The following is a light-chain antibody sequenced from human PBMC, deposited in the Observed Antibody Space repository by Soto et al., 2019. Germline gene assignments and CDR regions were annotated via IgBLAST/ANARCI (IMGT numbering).Light chain of an antibody. Sequence: EIVLTQSPATLSLSPGERVTLSCRASQSVSSYLAWYQQQPGQAPRLLIYDASNRATGIPARFSGSGSGTDFTITIRSLEPEDFAVYYCQQRSNFMYTFGQGTKLEIK. V-gene: IGKV3-11*01. CDR2: DAS. CDR1: QSVSSY. CDR3: QQRSNFMYT. J-gene: IGKJ2*01.